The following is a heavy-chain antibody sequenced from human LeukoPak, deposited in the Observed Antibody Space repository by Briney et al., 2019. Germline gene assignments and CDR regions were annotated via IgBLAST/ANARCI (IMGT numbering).Heavy chain of an antibody. V-gene: IGHV1-2*02. Sequence: ASVKVSCKASGYTFSGHYMHWVRQAPGQGLEWMGWINPSSGGTNYAQKFQGRVTMTRDTSISTAYMELSRLRSDDTAVYYCASGGRLYENSGYYHDYWGQGTLVTVSS. CDR3: ASGGRLYENSGYYHDY. J-gene: IGHJ4*02. CDR2: INPSSGGT. CDR1: GYTFSGHY. D-gene: IGHD3-22*01.